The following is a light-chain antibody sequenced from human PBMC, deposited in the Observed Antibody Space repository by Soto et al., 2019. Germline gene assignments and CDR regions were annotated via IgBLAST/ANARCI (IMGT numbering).Light chain of an antibody. CDR1: SSNIGAGYD. J-gene: IGLJ2*01. V-gene: IGLV1-40*01. CDR3: QSYDSSLSGPYVV. CDR2: GNS. Sequence: QSVLTQPPSMSGAPGQRVTISCTGSSSNIGAGYDVHWYQQLPGTAPKLLIYGNSNRPSGVPDRFSGSKSGTSASLAITGLQAEDEADYYCQSYDSSLSGPYVVFGGGTKLTVL.